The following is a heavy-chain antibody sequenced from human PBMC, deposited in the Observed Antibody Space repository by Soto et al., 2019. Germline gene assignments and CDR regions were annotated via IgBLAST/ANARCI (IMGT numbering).Heavy chain of an antibody. V-gene: IGHV3-30*03. CDR2: ISYDGSNK. Sequence: PGGSLRLSCAASGFTFSSYGMHWVRQAPGKGLEWVAVISYDGSNKYYADSVKDRFTISRDSSSQTLYLQMNSLRPDDTAMYYCARDGVSSTDYTWNYGTYFDYWGPGALVTVS. CDR1: GFTFSSYG. J-gene: IGHJ4*02. CDR3: ARDGVSSTDYTWNYGTYFDY. D-gene: IGHD1-1*01.